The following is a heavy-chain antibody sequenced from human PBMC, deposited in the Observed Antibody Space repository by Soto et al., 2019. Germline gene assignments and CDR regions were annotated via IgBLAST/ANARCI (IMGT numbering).Heavy chain of an antibody. V-gene: IGHV1-18*01. CDR2: ISAYNGNT. CDR1: GYTFTSYG. J-gene: IGHJ5*02. Sequence: ASVKVSCKASGYTFTSYGISWVRQAPGQGLEWMGWISAYNGNTNYAQKLQGRVTMTTDTSTSTAYMELRSLRSDDTAVYYCARDREEVPDAIDGVVWFDPWGQGTLVTVSS. D-gene: IGHD2-2*01. CDR3: ARDREEVPDAIDGVVWFDP.